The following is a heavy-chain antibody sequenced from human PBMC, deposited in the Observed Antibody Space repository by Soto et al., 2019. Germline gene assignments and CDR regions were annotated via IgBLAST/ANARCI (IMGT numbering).Heavy chain of an antibody. CDR1: GGSISSYY. D-gene: IGHD1-26*01. Sequence: PETLSLTCTVSGGSISSYYWSWLRQPPGKGLEWIGYIYYSGSTNYNPSLKSRVTISVDTAKNQFSLKLSSVTAADTAVYYCARRYGGNFDHWGQGTLVTVSS. CDR3: ARRYGGNFDH. J-gene: IGHJ4*02. CDR2: IYYSGST. V-gene: IGHV4-59*01.